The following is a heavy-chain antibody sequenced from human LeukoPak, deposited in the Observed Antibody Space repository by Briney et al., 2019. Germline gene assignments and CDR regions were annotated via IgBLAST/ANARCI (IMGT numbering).Heavy chain of an antibody. V-gene: IGHV1-2*02. J-gene: IGHJ4*02. Sequence: GASVKVSCKASGYTFTGYYMHWVRQAAGQGLEWMGWINPNSGGTNYAQKFQGRVTMTRDTSISTAYMELSRLRSDDTAVYYCAREPYDFWSGYADYWGQGTLVTVSS. D-gene: IGHD3-3*01. CDR2: INPNSGGT. CDR3: AREPYDFWSGYADY. CDR1: GYTFTGYY.